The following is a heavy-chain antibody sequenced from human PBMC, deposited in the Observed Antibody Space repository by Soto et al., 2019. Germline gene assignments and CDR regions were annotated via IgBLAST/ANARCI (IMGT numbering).Heavy chain of an antibody. CDR3: ARDPTYYYGMDV. Sequence: EVQLVESGGGLVQPGGSLRLSCAASGFTFSSYSMNWVRQAPGKGLEWVSSISSSSSYIYYADSVKGRFTISRDNAKNSLYLQMNSLRAEDTAVYYCARDPTYYYGMDVWGQGTTVTVSS. V-gene: IGHV3-21*01. CDR1: GFTFSSYS. J-gene: IGHJ6*02. CDR2: ISSSSSYI.